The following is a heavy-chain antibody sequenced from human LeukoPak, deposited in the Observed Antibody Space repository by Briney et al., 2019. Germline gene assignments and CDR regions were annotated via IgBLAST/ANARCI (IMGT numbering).Heavy chain of an antibody. CDR1: GFTFTGYS. CDR2: ISITSDNI. V-gene: IGHV3-48*04. D-gene: IGHD6-13*01. J-gene: IGHJ4*02. CDR3: ARDQVSIAAAALDY. Sequence: GSLRLSCAASGFTFTGYSMNWVRQAPGKGLEWVSYISITSDNIYYADSVKGRFTISRDNAKNSLYLQMNSLRAEDTAVYYCARDQVSIAAAALDYWGQGTLVTVSS.